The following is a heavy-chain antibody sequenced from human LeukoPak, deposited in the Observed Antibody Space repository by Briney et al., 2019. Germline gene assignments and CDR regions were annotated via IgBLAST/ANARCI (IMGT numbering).Heavy chain of an antibody. V-gene: IGHV4-39*07. CDR2: IYYSGST. CDR1: GGSISSSSYY. D-gene: IGHD3-22*01. CDR3: ARDHYDSSGYYYYYYYMDV. Sequence: SETLSLTCTVSGGSISSSSYYWGWIRQPPGKGLEWIGSIYYSGSTYYNPSLKSRVIISVDTSKNQFSLKLSSVTAADTAVYYCARDHYDSSGYYYYYYYMDVWGKGTTVTVSS. J-gene: IGHJ6*03.